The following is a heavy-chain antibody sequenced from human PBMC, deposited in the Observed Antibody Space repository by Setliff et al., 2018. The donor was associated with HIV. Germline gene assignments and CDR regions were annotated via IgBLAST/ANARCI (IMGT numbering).Heavy chain of an antibody. CDR2: IIPLFNTS. Sequence: SVKVSCKASGGNFSTYGISWVRQAPGQGLEWMGGIIPLFNTSNYAQKLQGRVTITADESTSTAYMELSSLRSADSAVYYCARDRFCSRGSCYEPNWFDPWGQGTLVTVSS. CDR1: GGNFSTYG. CDR3: ARDRFCSRGSCYEPNWFDP. V-gene: IGHV1-69*13. J-gene: IGHJ5*02. D-gene: IGHD2-15*01.